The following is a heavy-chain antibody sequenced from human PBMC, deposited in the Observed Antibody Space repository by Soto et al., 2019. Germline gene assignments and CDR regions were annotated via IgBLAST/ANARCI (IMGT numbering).Heavy chain of an antibody. CDR2: ISYDGSNK. CDR3: AKVLAAGYYYYGMDV. V-gene: IGHV3-30*18. D-gene: IGHD6-13*01. Sequence: QVQLVESGGGVVQPGRSLRLSCAASGFTFSSYGMHWVRQAPGKGLEWVAVISYDGSNKYYADSVKGRFTISRDNYKNTLYLQMNSLRAEDTAVYYCAKVLAAGYYYYGMDVWGQGTTVTVSS. J-gene: IGHJ6*02. CDR1: GFTFSSYG.